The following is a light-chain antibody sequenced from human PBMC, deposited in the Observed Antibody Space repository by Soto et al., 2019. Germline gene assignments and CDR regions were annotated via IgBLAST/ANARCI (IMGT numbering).Light chain of an antibody. J-gene: IGLJ1*01. Sequence: QSALTQPASVSGSPGQSITISCNETSSDVGSYNLVSWYQQHPGKAPKLMIYEGNKRPSGVSNRFSGSKSANTASLTISGLQTEDEADYYCCSYAGTNTFVFGTGTKVTVL. CDR1: SSDVGSYNL. CDR3: CSYAGTNTFV. V-gene: IGLV2-23*01. CDR2: EGN.